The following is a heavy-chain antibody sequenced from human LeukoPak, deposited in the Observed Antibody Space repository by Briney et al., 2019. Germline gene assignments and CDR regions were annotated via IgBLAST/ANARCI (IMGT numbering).Heavy chain of an antibody. CDR2: IYHSGST. V-gene: IGHV4-30-2*01. J-gene: IGHJ4*02. CDR3: ARELYSYGYEDY. Sequence: SETLSLTCTVPGGSISSGGYYWSWIRQPPGKGLEWIGYIYHSGSTYYNPSLKSRVTISVDRSKNQFSLKLSSVTAADTAVYYCARELYSYGYEDYWGQGTLVTVSS. CDR1: GGSISSGGYY. D-gene: IGHD5-18*01.